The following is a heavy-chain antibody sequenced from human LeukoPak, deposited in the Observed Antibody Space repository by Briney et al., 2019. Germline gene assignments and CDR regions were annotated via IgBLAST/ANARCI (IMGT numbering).Heavy chain of an antibody. Sequence: PGGSLRLSCAASGFAFSSYWLSWVRQAPGKGLEWVANIKQDGSEIYYVDSVKGRFTISRDNAKNSLFLQMNSLRAEDTAVYYCARFALKTPPTDWGQGTLVTVSS. CDR2: IKQDGSEI. V-gene: IGHV3-7*01. J-gene: IGHJ4*02. CDR1: GFAFSSYW. CDR3: ARFALKTPPTD.